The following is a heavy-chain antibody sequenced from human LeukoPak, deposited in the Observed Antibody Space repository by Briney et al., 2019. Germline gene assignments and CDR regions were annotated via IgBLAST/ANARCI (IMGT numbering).Heavy chain of an antibody. CDR1: GSTLSEFW. V-gene: IGHV3-7*04. Sequence: GGSLRLSCAASGSTLSEFWMNRVRQAPGKGLEWVANIKQDGREKNYVDSVKGRFTISRDNAKNSAYLQMNNLRVDDTAVYYCVGGYGWLPDYWGQGTLVTVSP. CDR2: IKQDGREK. J-gene: IGHJ4*02. D-gene: IGHD6-19*01. CDR3: VGGYGWLPDY.